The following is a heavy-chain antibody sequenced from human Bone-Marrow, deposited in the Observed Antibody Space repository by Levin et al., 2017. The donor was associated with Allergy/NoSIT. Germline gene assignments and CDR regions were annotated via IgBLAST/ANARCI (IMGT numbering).Heavy chain of an antibody. CDR1: GFTFNRHR. CDR2: DDGSGTFT. V-gene: IGHV3-23*01. CDR3: AKGRDDSGGHNFSFDY. D-gene: IGHD3-22*01. Sequence: GGSLRLSCAASGFTFNRHRMSWVRQAPGTGLEWVSGDDGSGTFTKYADSVKGRFTISRDNSKNTLFLQINSLRVEDTAVYYCAKGRDDSGGHNFSFDYWGQGTLVTVSS. J-gene: IGHJ4*01.